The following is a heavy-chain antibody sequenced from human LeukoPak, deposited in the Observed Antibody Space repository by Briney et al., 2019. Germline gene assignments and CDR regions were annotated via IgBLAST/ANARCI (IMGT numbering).Heavy chain of an antibody. Sequence: GRSLRLSCAASGFTFSSYAMHWVRQAPGKGLEWVAVISYDGSNKYYADSVKGRFTISRDNSKNTLYLQMNSLRAEDTAVYYCARGIAAAGQRYFQHWGQGTLVTVSS. CDR1: GFTFSSYA. D-gene: IGHD6-13*01. V-gene: IGHV3-30-3*01. CDR3: ARGIAAAGQRYFQH. CDR2: ISYDGSNK. J-gene: IGHJ1*01.